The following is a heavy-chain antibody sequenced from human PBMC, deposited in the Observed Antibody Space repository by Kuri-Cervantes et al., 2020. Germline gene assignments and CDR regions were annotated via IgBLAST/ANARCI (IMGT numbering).Heavy chain of an antibody. CDR1: GGTFSSYA. D-gene: IGHD3-3*01. Sequence: SVKVSCKASGGTFSSYAISWVRQAPGQGLEWMGGIIPIFGTANYAQKFQGRVTITADESTSTAYMELSSLRAEDTAVYYCARDSSLGYDFWSGYYTATDYWGQGALVTVSS. V-gene: IGHV1-69*13. J-gene: IGHJ4*02. CDR3: ARDSSLGYDFWSGYYTATDY. CDR2: IIPIFGTA.